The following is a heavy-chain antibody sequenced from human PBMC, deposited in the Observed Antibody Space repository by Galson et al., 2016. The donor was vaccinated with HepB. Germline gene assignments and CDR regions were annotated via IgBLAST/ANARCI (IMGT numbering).Heavy chain of an antibody. D-gene: IGHD3-16*01. CDR2: IYSGGKT. CDR3: VKESPVRGNHFEY. CDR1: GFIVSDNY. Sequence: SLRLSCAGSGFIVSDNYMSWVRQAPGKGLEWVSVIYSGGKTYFADSVKGRFSISRDNSKNTLYLQMNSLRAEDTAVYYCVKESPVRGNHFEYWGQGTLVTVSS. V-gene: IGHV3-53*01. J-gene: IGHJ4*02.